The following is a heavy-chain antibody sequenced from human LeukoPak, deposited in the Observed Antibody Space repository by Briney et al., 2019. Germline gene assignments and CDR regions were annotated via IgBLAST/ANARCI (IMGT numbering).Heavy chain of an antibody. D-gene: IGHD3-22*01. CDR1: GFTFSRYW. Sequence: PGGSLRLSCAASGFTFSRYWMTWVRQAPGKGLQWVANIKQDGSEKYYVDSVKGRFTISRDNAKNSLYLQMNSLRAEDTAVYYCATSWYYHDRSGPGAFDIWGQGTMVTVSS. V-gene: IGHV3-7*01. J-gene: IGHJ3*02. CDR3: ATSWYYHDRSGPGAFDI. CDR2: IKQDGSEK.